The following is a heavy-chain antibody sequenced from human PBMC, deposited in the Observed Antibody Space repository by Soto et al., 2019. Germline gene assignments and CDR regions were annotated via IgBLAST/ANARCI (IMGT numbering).Heavy chain of an antibody. CDR1: GYTFTGYY. CDR3: ARWGEASIAAAGHYYYYYGMDV. CDR2: INPNSGGT. V-gene: IGHV1-2*04. D-gene: IGHD6-13*01. Sequence: QVQLVQSGAEVKKPGASVKVSCKASGYTFTGYYMHWVRQAPGQGLEWMGWINPNSGGTNYAQKFQGWVTMTRDTSISTAYMELSRLGSDDTAVYYCARWGEASIAAAGHYYYYYGMDVWGQGTTVTVSS. J-gene: IGHJ6*02.